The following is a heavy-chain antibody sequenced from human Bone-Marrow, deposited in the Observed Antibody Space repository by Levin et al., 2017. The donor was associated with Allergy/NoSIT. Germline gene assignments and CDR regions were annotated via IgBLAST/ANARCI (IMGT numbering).Heavy chain of an antibody. D-gene: IGHD4-17*01. CDR2: IIPIFGTP. V-gene: IGHV1-69*13. Sequence: SVKVSCKALGGTFTTYGITWMRQAPGHGPEWMGGIIPIFGTPNYAQRLQGRVTITADESTSTAYMEMRSLKSEDTAVYYCAREGYYGDRQFYNGMDVWGQGTTVTVSS. CDR1: GGTFTTYG. J-gene: IGHJ6*02. CDR3: AREGYYGDRQFYNGMDV.